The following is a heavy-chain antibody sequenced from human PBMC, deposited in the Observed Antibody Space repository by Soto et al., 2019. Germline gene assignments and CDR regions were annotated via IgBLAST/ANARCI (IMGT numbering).Heavy chain of an antibody. CDR1: GYTFTSYA. CDR2: INAGNGNT. V-gene: IGHV1-3*01. J-gene: IGHJ5*02. CDR3: ARDFGYCSGSPPWFDP. Sequence: ASVKVSCKASGYTFTSYAMHWVRQAPGQRLEWMGWINAGNGNTKYSQKFQGRVTITRDTSASTAYMELSSLRSEDTAVYYCARDFGYCSGSPPWFDPWGQGTLVTDPS. D-gene: IGHD3-10*01.